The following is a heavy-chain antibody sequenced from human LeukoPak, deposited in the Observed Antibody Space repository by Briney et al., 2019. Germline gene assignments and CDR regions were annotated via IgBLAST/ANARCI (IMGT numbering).Heavy chain of an antibody. Sequence: GGSLRLSCAASGFTVSSNYMNWVRQAPGKGLEWVSSISSSSSFIYYADSVKGRFIISRDNAKNSLYLHMNSLRAEDTAVYFCAREGDYDFWSGYQRNWFDPWGQGTLVTVSS. CDR2: ISSSSSFI. D-gene: IGHD3-3*01. CDR1: GFTVSSNY. J-gene: IGHJ5*02. V-gene: IGHV3-21*01. CDR3: AREGDYDFWSGYQRNWFDP.